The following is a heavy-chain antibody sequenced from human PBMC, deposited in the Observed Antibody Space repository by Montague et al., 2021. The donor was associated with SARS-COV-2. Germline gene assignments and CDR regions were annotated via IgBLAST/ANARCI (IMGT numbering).Heavy chain of an antibody. CDR3: AREKGDYYGMDV. CDR2: ISSSSSYI. Sequence: SLRLSWAASGFTFSGYNFNWVRQAPGKGLEWVSSISSSSSYIYYADSVKGRFTISRDNARTSLYLQMNSLRVEDTAVYYCAREKGDYYGMDVWGQGTTVTVSS. V-gene: IGHV3-21*01. CDR1: GFTFSGYN. J-gene: IGHJ6*02.